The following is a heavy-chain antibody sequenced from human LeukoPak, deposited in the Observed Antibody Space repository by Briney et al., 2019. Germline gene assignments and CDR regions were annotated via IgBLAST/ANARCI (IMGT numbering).Heavy chain of an antibody. CDR3: AKVHLIGGQQLAYYYYMDV. D-gene: IGHD6-13*01. V-gene: IGHV3-30*02. CDR2: IRYDGSNK. Sequence: GGSLRLSCAASGFTFSSYGMHWVRQAPGKGLEWVAFIRYDGSNKYYADSVKGRFTISRDNSKNTLYLQMNSLRAEDTAVYYCAKVHLIGGQQLAYYYYMDVWGKGTTATVSS. CDR1: GFTFSSYG. J-gene: IGHJ6*03.